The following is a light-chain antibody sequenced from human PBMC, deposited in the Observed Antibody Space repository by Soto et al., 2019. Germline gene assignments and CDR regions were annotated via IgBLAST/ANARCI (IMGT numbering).Light chain of an antibody. V-gene: IGKV1-5*01. J-gene: IGKJ5*01. Sequence: DIQMTQCPFTLSAYAGDRVTISCRASQTISRWLAWYQQKPGKAPKLLIYDASSLQSGVPSRFSGSGSGTDFTLTISSLQPEDFAIYYYQKYNNWPPITFGQGTRLEIK. CDR2: DAS. CDR1: QTISRW. CDR3: QKYNNWPPIT.